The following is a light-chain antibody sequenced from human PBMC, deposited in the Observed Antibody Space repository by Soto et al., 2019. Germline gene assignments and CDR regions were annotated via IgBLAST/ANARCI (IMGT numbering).Light chain of an antibody. J-gene: IGKJ4*01. V-gene: IGKV3-20*01. CDR3: QKYSSSPPT. CDR1: QSLSSRY. Sequence: EIVLTQSPGTLSLSPGDRATLSCRASQSLSSRYLAWYRQKPGQAPRLLIYGASNRATGIPDRFSGSGSGTYFILTISRLEPDDFAVYYCQKYSSSPPTFGGGTKVEIK. CDR2: GAS.